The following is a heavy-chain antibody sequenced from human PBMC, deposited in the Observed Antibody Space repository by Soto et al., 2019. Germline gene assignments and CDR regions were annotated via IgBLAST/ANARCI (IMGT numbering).Heavy chain of an antibody. J-gene: IGHJ4*02. V-gene: IGHV1-58*01. Sequence: QMQLVQSGPEVKKPGTSVKVSCKTSGFTFTTSAVQWVRQARGQRLEWIGWIVVGNGKTNYAQRFQDRVAITRDTSTSTSYLEMSGLTSADTAVYYCAADTLQKAVWGQGTLVTVSS. CDR3: AADTLQKAV. CDR2: IVVGNGKT. CDR1: GFTFTTSA. D-gene: IGHD3-10*01.